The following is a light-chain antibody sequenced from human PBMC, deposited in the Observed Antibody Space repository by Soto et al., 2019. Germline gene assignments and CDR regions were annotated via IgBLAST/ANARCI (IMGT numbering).Light chain of an antibody. CDR1: QSVSSY. Sequence: EIVLTQSPATLSLSPGERATLSCRASQSVSSYLAWYQQKPGQAPRLLIYDASSRATGIPARFSGSGAGTDFTLAISSLEPEEFAVYYCQQRSTPRTLGGGTKVEIK. CDR2: DAS. V-gene: IGKV3-11*01. CDR3: QQRSTPRT. J-gene: IGKJ4*01.